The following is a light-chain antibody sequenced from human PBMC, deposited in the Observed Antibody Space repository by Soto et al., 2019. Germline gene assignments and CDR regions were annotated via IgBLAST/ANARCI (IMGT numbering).Light chain of an antibody. CDR3: QQYGSSPPYT. CDR2: GSS. CDR1: QTVSNNY. V-gene: IGKV3-20*01. J-gene: IGKJ2*01. Sequence: EVVLTQSPVTLSLSPGERATLSCRASQTVSNNYLAWYQQKPGQAPRLLIFGSSDRATGIPDRFSGSRSGTDFTLTISRLEPEDFAVYYCQQYGSSPPYTFGQGTKLEIK.